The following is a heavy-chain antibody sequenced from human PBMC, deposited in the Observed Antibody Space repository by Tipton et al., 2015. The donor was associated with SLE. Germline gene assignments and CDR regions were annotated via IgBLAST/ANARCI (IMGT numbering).Heavy chain of an antibody. Sequence: TLSLTCTVSGGSISSYYWSWIRQPPGKGLEWIGYIYYSGSTNYNPSLKSRVTISVDTSKNQFSLKLSSVTAADTAVYYCARLLLNYDFWSGYHGSWFDPWGQGTLVTVSS. J-gene: IGHJ5*02. CDR1: GGSISSYY. D-gene: IGHD3-3*01. CDR2: IYYSGST. V-gene: IGHV4-59*12. CDR3: ARLLLNYDFWSGYHGSWFDP.